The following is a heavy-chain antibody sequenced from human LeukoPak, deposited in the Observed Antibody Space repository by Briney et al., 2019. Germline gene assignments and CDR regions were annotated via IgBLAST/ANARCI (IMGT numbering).Heavy chain of an antibody. CDR3: AKHRWELTNIDY. CDR2: ISGSGGST. CDR1: GFTFSSYG. Sequence: GRSLRLSCAASGFTFSSYGMHWVRQAPGKGLEWVSAISGSGGSTYYADSVKGRFTISRDKSKNTLYLQMNSLRAEDTAVYYCAKHRWELTNIDYWGQGTLVTVSS. J-gene: IGHJ4*02. D-gene: IGHD1-26*01. V-gene: IGHV3-23*01.